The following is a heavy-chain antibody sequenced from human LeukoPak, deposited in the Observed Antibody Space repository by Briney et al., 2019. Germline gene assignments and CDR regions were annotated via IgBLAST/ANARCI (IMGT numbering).Heavy chain of an antibody. CDR1: DFTFGDYA. D-gene: IGHD2-2*01. Sequence: GQSLRLSCTASDFTFGDYAVSWVRQAPGKGLEWVGFIRTKAYRGTTEYAASVKGRFTISRDDSNSVAYLQMNSLKTEDTAVYYCTRGIVVVPGAPMGIDAFDMWGQGTMVTVSS. CDR2: IRTKAYRGTT. V-gene: IGHV3-49*04. CDR3: TRGIVVVPGAPMGIDAFDM. J-gene: IGHJ3*02.